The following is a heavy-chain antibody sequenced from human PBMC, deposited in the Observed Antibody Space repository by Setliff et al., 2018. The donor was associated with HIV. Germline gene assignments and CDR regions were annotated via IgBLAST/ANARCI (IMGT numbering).Heavy chain of an antibody. J-gene: IGHJ4*02. D-gene: IGHD1-26*01. V-gene: IGHV1-8*02. CDR1: GYTFTSYD. CDR2: MNPNRGNT. Sequence: ASVKVSCKASGYTFTSYDIHWVRQATGQGLEWMGWMNPNRGNTGYAQNFQGRVAMTRNTSISTAYMELSSLRSEDTAVYYCARGRYSGSYFLFDSWGQGTQVTVSS. CDR3: ARGRYSGSYFLFDS.